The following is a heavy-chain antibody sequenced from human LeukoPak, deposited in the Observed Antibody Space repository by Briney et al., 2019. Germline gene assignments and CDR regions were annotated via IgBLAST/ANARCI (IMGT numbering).Heavy chain of an antibody. J-gene: IGHJ4*02. CDR3: ARHARRYSSSSPSAIDY. CDR2: IYYSGST. V-gene: IGHV4-59*08. CDR1: GGSISSYY. Sequence: PSGTLSLTCTVSGGSISSYYWNWIRQPPGKGLEWIGYIYYSGSTNYNPSLKSRVTISLDTSKNQFSLKLSSVTAADTAVYYCARHARRYSSSSPSAIDYWGQGTLVTVSS. D-gene: IGHD6-6*01.